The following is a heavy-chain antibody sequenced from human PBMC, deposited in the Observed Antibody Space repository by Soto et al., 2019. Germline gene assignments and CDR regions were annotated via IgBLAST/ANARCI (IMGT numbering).Heavy chain of an antibody. CDR2: INAGNGNT. CDR3: ARDGTIFGVLKYYYYGMDV. J-gene: IGHJ6*02. Sequence: ASVKVSCKASGYTFTSYAMHWVRQAPGQRLEWMGWINAGNGNTKYSQKFQGRVTITRDTSASRAYMELSSLRSEDTAVYYCARDGTIFGVLKYYYYGMDVWGQGTTVTVSS. V-gene: IGHV1-3*01. CDR1: GYTFTSYA. D-gene: IGHD3-3*01.